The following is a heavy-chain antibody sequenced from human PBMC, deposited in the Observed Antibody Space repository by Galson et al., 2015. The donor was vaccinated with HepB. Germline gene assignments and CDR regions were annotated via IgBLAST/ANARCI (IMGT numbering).Heavy chain of an antibody. CDR2: IIPIIGIA. D-gene: IGHD6-13*01. V-gene: IGHV1-69*10. J-gene: IGHJ5*02. CDR3: ARGWSDVAAADTNWFDP. CDR1: GGTFSSYA. Sequence: SCKASGGTFSSYAISWVRQAPGQGLEWMGGIIPIIGIANYAQKFQGRVTITADKSTSTAYMELRSLRSDDTAVYYCARGWSDVAAADTNWFDPWGQGTLVTVSS.